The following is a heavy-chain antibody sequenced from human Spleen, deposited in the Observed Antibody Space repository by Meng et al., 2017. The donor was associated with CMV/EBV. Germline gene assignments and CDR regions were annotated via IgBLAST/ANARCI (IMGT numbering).Heavy chain of an antibody. D-gene: IGHD6-6*01. CDR3: ANSKLALYYFDY. J-gene: IGHJ4*02. CDR1: GFTFSSYA. V-gene: IGHV3-23*01. CDR2: ISGSGGST. Sequence: GESLKISCAASGFTFSSYAMSWVRQAPGKGLEWVSAISGSGGSTYYADSVKGRFTISRDNSKNTLYLQMNSLRAEDTAVYYCANSKLALYYFDYWGQGTLVTVSS.